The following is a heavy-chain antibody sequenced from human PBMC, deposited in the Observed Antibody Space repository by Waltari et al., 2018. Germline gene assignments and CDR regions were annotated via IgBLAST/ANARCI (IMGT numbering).Heavy chain of an antibody. D-gene: IGHD6-19*01. CDR1: GFNFDPYA. CDR2: ISGYGTT. V-gene: IGHV3-43*02. J-gene: IGHJ4*02. Sequence: VQLVESGGGVVQSGGSLTLSCAASGFNFDPYAMHWVRHIPGKGLEWVCRISGYGTTSYAGSVKGRFTVSRDDSKDSLFLQMDNLKTEDTAFYHCVKDGPSAWFFDYWGPGSLVTVTS. CDR3: VKDGPSAWFFDY.